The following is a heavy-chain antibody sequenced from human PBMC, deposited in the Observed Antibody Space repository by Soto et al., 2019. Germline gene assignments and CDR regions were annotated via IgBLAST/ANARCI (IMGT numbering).Heavy chain of an antibody. Sequence: PGGSLRLSCAASGFTFSSYSMNWVRQAPGKGLEWVSSISSSSSYIYYADSVRGRFTISRDNAKNSLYLQMTSLRAEDTAVYYCVKGGASYTSCWYANWGQGILVTVSS. CDR1: GFTFSSYS. V-gene: IGHV3-21*04. CDR2: ISSSSSYI. D-gene: IGHD6-13*01. CDR3: VKGGASYTSCWYAN. J-gene: IGHJ4*02.